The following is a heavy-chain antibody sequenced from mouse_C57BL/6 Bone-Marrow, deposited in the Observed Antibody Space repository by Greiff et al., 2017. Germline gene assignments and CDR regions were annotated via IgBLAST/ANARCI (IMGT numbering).Heavy chain of an antibody. Sequence: VQLQESGPELVKPGASVKLSCKASGYTFTSYDIHWVKQRPGQGLEWIGWIYPRDGSTKYNEKFKGKATLTVDTSSSAAYMELHSLTSEDSAVYFCASDYGSSYWYFDVWGTGTTVTVSS. J-gene: IGHJ1*03. D-gene: IGHD1-1*01. CDR1: GYTFTSYD. CDR2: IYPRDGST. V-gene: IGHV1-85*01. CDR3: ASDYGSSYWYFDV.